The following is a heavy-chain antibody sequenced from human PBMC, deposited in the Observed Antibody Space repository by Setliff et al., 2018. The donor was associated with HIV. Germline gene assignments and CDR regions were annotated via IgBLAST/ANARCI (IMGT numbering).Heavy chain of an antibody. D-gene: IGHD2-2*01. CDR3: ARDFGGYCSSMSCPGLFDP. V-gene: IGHV1-69*04. J-gene: IGHJ5*02. CDR1: GGNFSSYT. CDR2: IIPILGIA. Sequence: GASVKVSCKASGGNFSSYTISWVRQAPGQGLEWMGRIIPILGIANYAQKFQGRVAMTRDTSTSTAYMELSSLRSEDTAVYYCARDFGGYCSSMSCPGLFDPWGQGTLVTVS.